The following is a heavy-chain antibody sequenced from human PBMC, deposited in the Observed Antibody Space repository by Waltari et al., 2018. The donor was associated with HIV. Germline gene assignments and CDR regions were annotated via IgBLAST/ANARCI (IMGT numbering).Heavy chain of an antibody. CDR3: ARGSGSTYGDSFDM. D-gene: IGHD1-26*01. CDR2: VYYGGTN. CDR1: ADSFTSSSYF. J-gene: IGHJ3*02. Sequence: QLPLQESGPGLVKPWDTLSLTCTVSADSFTSSSYFWGWIRQAPGKGLEWSGSVYYGGTNYYNPSLKSRATVSADTSRRQFSLRLSAVTAEDTAIYYCARGSGSTYGDSFDMWGQGTRVIVSS. V-gene: IGHV4-39*02.